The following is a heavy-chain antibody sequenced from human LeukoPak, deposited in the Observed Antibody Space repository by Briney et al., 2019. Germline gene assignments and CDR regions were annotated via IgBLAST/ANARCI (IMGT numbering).Heavy chain of an antibody. J-gene: IGHJ4*02. Sequence: PSETLSLTCTVSGGSISSYYWSWIRQPPGKGLEWVGYIYFSGSTNYNPSLKSRVTISVDTSKNQFSLKMSSVTAADTAVYYCARMTSSRWYAAGYYFDYWDQGTPVTVSS. V-gene: IGHV4-59*01. CDR2: IYFSGST. D-gene: IGHD6-19*01. CDR3: ARMTSSRWYAAGYYFDY. CDR1: GGSISSYY.